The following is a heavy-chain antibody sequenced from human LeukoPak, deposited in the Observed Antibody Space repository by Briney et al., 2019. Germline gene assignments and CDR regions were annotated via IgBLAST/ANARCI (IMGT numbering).Heavy chain of an antibody. CDR1: GGTFSSYT. Sequence: LVKVSCKASGGTFSSYTISWVRQAPGPGLEWMGRIIPSLGIANYAQKFQGRVTITAGKSTSTAYMELSSLRSEDTAVYSCARATSITIFGVVPTDWGQGTLVTVPS. D-gene: IGHD3-3*01. CDR2: IIPSLGIA. V-gene: IGHV1-69*02. CDR3: ARATSITIFGVVPTD. J-gene: IGHJ4*02.